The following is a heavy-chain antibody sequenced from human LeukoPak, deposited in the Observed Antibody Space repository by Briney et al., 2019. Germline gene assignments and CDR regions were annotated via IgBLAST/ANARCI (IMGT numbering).Heavy chain of an antibody. J-gene: IGHJ6*02. CDR3: ARGMYYYDSSGYYRQGYYYYGMDV. CDR2: ISAYNGNT. CDR1: GYTFTSYG. V-gene: IGHV1-18*01. Sequence: ASVKVSCKASGYTFTSYGISWARQAPGQGLEWMGWISAYNGNTNDAQKLQGRVTMTTDTSTSTAYMELRSLRSDDTAVYYCARGMYYYDSSGYYRQGYYYYGMDVWGQGTTVTVSS. D-gene: IGHD3-22*01.